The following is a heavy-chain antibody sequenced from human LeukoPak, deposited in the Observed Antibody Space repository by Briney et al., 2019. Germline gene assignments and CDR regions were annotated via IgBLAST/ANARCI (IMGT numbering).Heavy chain of an antibody. CDR3: ARGGSGSYSYAEYFQH. Sequence: PGRSLRLSCAASGFTFSSYAMHWVRQAPGKGLEGVAVISYDGSNKYYADSVKGRFTISRDNSKNTLYLQMNSLRAEDTAVYYCARGGSGSYSYAEYFQHWGQGTLVTVSS. CDR2: ISYDGSNK. CDR1: GFTFSSYA. J-gene: IGHJ1*01. D-gene: IGHD3-10*01. V-gene: IGHV3-30*04.